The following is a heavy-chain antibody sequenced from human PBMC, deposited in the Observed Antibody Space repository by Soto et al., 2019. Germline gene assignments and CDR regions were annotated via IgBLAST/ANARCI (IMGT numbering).Heavy chain of an antibody. D-gene: IGHD5-12*01. CDR1: GGTFSSYA. V-gene: IGHV1-69*13. CDR3: ARGDSGYDSFVVRFDY. J-gene: IGHJ4*02. Sequence: SVKVSCKASGGTFSSYAISWLRQATGQGLEWMGGIIPIFGTANYAQKFQGRVTITADESTSTAYMELSSLRSEDTAVYYCARGDSGYDSFVVRFDYWGQGTLVTVSS. CDR2: IIPIFGTA.